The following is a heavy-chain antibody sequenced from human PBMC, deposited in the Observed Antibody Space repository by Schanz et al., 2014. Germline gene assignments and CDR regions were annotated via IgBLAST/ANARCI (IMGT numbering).Heavy chain of an antibody. CDR2: INTGGDST. D-gene: IGHD3-10*01. CDR3: AKGRFGELSAFDI. CDR1: GFTLSNYA. V-gene: IGHV3-23*04. Sequence: EVQLVESGGGLAQPGGSLRLSCAASGFTLSNYAMSWVRQAPGKGLEWVSSINTGGDSTYYADSVKGRFTISRDNSRDTVYLQMNSLRAEDTAVYYCAKGRFGELSAFDIWGQGTMVTVSS. J-gene: IGHJ3*02.